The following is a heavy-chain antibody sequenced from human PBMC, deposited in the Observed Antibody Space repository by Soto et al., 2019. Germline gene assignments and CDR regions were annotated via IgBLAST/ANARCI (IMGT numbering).Heavy chain of an antibody. V-gene: IGHV4-31*03. CDR3: ARDAYDYVWGKLPHFDY. D-gene: IGHD3-16*01. J-gene: IGHJ4*02. CDR2: IYYSGST. CDR1: GGSISSGGYY. Sequence: SETLSLTCTVSGGSISSGGYYWSWIRQHPGRGLEWIGYIYYSGSTYYNPSLKSRVTISVDTSKNQFSLKLSSVTAADTAVYYCARDAYDYVWGKLPHFDYWGQGTLVTVSS.